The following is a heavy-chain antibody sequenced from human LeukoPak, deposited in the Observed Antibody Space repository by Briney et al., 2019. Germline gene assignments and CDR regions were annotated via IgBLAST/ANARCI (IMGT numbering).Heavy chain of an antibody. CDR3: ASPYDSSGYYYPDY. J-gene: IGHJ4*02. CDR2: IPASGGST. D-gene: IGHD3-22*01. Sequence: PGGSLRLSCVASGFTFSSNVMIWVRQAPGKGLEWVSSIPASGGSTYYADSVKGRFTISRDNSKNSLYLQMNSLRAEDTAVYYCASPYDSSGYYYPDYWGQGTLVTVSS. CDR1: GFTFSSNV. V-gene: IGHV3-23*01.